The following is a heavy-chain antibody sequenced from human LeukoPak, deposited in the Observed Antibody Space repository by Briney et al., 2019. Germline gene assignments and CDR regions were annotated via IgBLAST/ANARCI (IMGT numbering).Heavy chain of an antibody. D-gene: IGHD4-23*01. CDR3: ARAVGFRKYPHDYGGNSYYYGMDV. J-gene: IGHJ6*02. V-gene: IGHV1-69*04. Sequence: GSSVKVSCKASGGTFSSYAISWVRQAPGQGLEWIGRIIPILGIANYAQKFQGRVTITADKSTSTAYMELSSLRSEDTAVYYCARAVGFRKYPHDYGGNSYYYGMDVWGQGTTVTVSS. CDR1: GGTFSSYA. CDR2: IIPILGIA.